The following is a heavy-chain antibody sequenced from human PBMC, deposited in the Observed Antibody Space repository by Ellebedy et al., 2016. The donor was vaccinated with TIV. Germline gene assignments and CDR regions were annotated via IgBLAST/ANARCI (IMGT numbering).Heavy chain of an antibody. CDR2: IIPIFGTA. V-gene: IGHV1-69*13. CDR1: AGTFSSYA. CDR3: ASGAYIQLPNY. J-gene: IGHJ4*02. Sequence: SVKVSXKASAGTFSSYAISWVRQAPGQGLEWMGGIIPIFGTANYAQKFQGRVTITADESTSTAYMELSSLRSEDTAVYYCASGAYIQLPNYWGQGTLVTVSS. D-gene: IGHD5-18*01.